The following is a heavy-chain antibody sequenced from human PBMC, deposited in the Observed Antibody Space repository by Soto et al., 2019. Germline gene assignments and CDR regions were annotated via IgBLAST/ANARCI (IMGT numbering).Heavy chain of an antibody. J-gene: IGHJ3*02. Sequence: GGSLRLSCAASGFTFSSYAMHWVRQAPGKGLEYVSAISSNGGSTYYANSVKGRFTISRDNSKNTLYLQMGSLRAEDMAVYYCARDHIPGGFDAFDIWGQGTMVTVSS. CDR3: ARDHIPGGFDAFDI. CDR2: ISSNGGST. V-gene: IGHV3-64*01. D-gene: IGHD2-21*01. CDR1: GFTFSSYA.